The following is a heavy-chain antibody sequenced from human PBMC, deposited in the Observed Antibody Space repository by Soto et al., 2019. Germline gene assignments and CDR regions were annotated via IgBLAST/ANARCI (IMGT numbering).Heavy chain of an antibody. CDR3: ATSLELPFGVDV. Sequence: VASVKVSCKVSGYTLTDLSIHWVRQAPGKGLEWMGSFDPEDGETINTQNFQGRVTMTGETSTDTAYMEMSSLTSKDTAVYYCATSLELPFGVDVWGPGTTVTVSS. J-gene: IGHJ6*02. V-gene: IGHV1-24*01. CDR1: GYTLTDLS. D-gene: IGHD3-10*01. CDR2: FDPEDGET.